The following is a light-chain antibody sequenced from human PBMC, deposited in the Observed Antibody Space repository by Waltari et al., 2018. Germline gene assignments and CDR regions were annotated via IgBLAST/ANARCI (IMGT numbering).Light chain of an antibody. Sequence: EIVMPQSPATLSVSPGERATLSCRASQSVNSNLAWYQQKPGQAPRLLIYGASTGATGIPAGFSGSGSGTEFTLTISSLQSEDFAVYYCQQYNNWPFTFGGGTKVEIK. CDR3: QQYNNWPFT. J-gene: IGKJ4*01. CDR1: QSVNSN. CDR2: GAS. V-gene: IGKV3-15*01.